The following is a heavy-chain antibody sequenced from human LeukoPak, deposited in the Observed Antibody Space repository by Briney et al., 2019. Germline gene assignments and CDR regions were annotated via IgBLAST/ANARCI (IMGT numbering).Heavy chain of an antibody. CDR3: ARDRTGRTFDY. CDR1: GGSISSGSYY. Sequence: PSEILSLTCTVSGGSISSGSYYWSWIRQPAGKGLEWIGRIYTSGSTNYNPSLKSRVTISVDTSKNQFSLKLSSVTAADTAVYYCARDRTGRTFDYWGQGTLVTVSS. D-gene: IGHD2-15*01. V-gene: IGHV4-61*02. CDR2: IYTSGST. J-gene: IGHJ4*02.